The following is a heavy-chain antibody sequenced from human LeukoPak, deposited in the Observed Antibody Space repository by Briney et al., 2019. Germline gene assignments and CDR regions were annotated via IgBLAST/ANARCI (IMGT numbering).Heavy chain of an antibody. CDR1: GGSISSYY. Sequence: SETLSLTCTVSGGSISSYYWSWIRQPAGKGLEWIGRIYTSGSTNYNPSLKSRVTISVDTSKNQFSLKLSSVTAADTAVYYCARGYSGSYFLADYYYYYYMDVWGKGTTVTISS. CDR3: ARGYSGSYFLADYYYYYYMDV. V-gene: IGHV4-4*07. J-gene: IGHJ6*03. CDR2: IYTSGST. D-gene: IGHD1-26*01.